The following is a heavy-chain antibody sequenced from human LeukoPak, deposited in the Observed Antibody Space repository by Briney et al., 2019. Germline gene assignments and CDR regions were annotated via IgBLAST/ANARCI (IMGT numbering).Heavy chain of an antibody. CDR3: ARSSGWYSH. V-gene: IGHV3-74*01. D-gene: IGHD6-19*01. Sequence: GSLRLSCAASGFTLSTYYMHWVRQAPGKGLVWVSRIHSDRSTTYYADSVKGRFTISRDSAKNTLYLQMNSLRVEDTAVYYCARSSGWYSHWGQGTLVTVSS. CDR1: GFTLSTYY. CDR2: IHSDRSTT. J-gene: IGHJ1*01.